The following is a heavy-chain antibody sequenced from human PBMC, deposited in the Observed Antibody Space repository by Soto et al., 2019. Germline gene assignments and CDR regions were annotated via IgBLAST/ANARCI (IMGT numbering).Heavy chain of an antibody. D-gene: IGHD6-19*01. CDR3: ARSGEVAGNDY. J-gene: IGHJ4*02. Sequence: PGGSLRLSCGASGFTFSSYEMNWVRQAPGKGLEWVSYISSSDNTIYYADSVKGRFTISRDNAKNSLYLQMNSLRAEDSAVYYCARSGEVAGNDYWGQGTLVTVSS. CDR2: ISSSDNTI. CDR1: GFTFSSYE. V-gene: IGHV3-48*03.